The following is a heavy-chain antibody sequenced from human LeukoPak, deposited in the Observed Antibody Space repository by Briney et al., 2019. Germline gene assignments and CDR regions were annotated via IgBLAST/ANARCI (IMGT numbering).Heavy chain of an antibody. Sequence: PGGSLRLSCAASGFTFSSYWMHWVRQAPGKGLVWVSRINSDGSSTSYADSVKGRFTISRDNAKNTLYLQMNSLRAEDTAVYYCARDFSYGIAVAGATWWGQGTLVTVSS. V-gene: IGHV3-74*01. J-gene: IGHJ4*02. CDR3: ARDFSYGIAVAGATW. CDR2: INSDGSST. CDR1: GFTFSSYW. D-gene: IGHD6-19*01.